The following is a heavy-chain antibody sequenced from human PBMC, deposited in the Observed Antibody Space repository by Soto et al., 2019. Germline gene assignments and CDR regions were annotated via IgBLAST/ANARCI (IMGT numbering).Heavy chain of an antibody. V-gene: IGHV3-23*01. CDR1: GFTFSSYA. CDR2: ISGSGGGT. CDR3: AKFGMATTKRSPPYYIDY. D-gene: IGHD1-1*01. J-gene: IGHJ4*02. Sequence: GGSLRLSCAASGFTFSSYAMSWVRQAPGEGLEWVSSISGSGGGTYYADSVKGRFTFSRDNSKNTLYLQMNSLRAEDTAVYYCAKFGMATTKRSPPYYIDYWGQGALVTVSS.